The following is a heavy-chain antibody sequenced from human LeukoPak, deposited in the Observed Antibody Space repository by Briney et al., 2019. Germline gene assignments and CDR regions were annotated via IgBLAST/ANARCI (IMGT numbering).Heavy chain of an antibody. CDR3: ARHGLMEYYYDSSGYYPSYYFDY. CDR2: IYHSGSN. Sequence: PSENLYLTCALSGYSISSGYYWGSIRQPPGKGLEWIGRIYHSGSNYYNASLKSRVTISVDTSKNQFSLKRSSVTAAATAVYYCARHGLMEYYYDSSGYYPSYYFDYWGQGTLVTVSS. CDR1: GYSISSGYY. V-gene: IGHV4-38-2*01. J-gene: IGHJ4*02. D-gene: IGHD3-22*01.